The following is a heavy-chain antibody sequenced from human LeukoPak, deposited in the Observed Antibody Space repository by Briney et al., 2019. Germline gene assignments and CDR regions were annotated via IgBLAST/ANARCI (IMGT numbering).Heavy chain of an antibody. V-gene: IGHV3-48*02. Sequence: PGGSLRLSCAASGFTFSTYGMNWVRQAPGKGLEWVSYISHTSDAIYYPDSVKGRLTISRDNAKNSLYLQMNSLRDEDTAVYYCARASPSGYDYWGQGTLVTVSS. CDR1: GFTFSTYG. CDR2: ISHTSDAI. J-gene: IGHJ4*02. D-gene: IGHD3-22*01. CDR3: ARASPSGYDY.